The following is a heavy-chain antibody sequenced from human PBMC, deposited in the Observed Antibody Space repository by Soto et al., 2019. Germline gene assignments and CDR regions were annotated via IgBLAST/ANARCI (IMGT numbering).Heavy chain of an antibody. CDR2: IIPIFGTA. CDR1: GGTFSSYA. J-gene: IGHJ5*02. CDR3: ARDFRYSSGWTTLGP. V-gene: IGHV1-69*06. D-gene: IGHD6-19*01. Sequence: ASVKVSCKASGGTFSSYAISWVRQAPGQGLEWMGGIIPIFGTANYAQKFQGRVTITADKSTSTAYMELSSLRSEDTAVYYCARDFRYSSGWTTLGPWGQGTLVTVSS.